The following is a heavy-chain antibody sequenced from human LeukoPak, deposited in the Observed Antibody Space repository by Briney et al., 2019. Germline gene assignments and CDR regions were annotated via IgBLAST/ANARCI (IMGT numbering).Heavy chain of an antibody. D-gene: IGHD3-22*01. Sequence: GGSLRLSCAASGFTFSSYSMNWVRQAPGKGLEWVSSISSSSSYIYYADSVKGRFTISRDNAKNSLYLQMNSLRAEDTAVYYCAKAIAPYDGSAKSYYHAFDVWGQGTTVTVSS. V-gene: IGHV3-21*04. J-gene: IGHJ6*02. CDR1: GFTFSSYS. CDR3: AKAIAPYDGSAKSYYHAFDV. CDR2: ISSSSSYI.